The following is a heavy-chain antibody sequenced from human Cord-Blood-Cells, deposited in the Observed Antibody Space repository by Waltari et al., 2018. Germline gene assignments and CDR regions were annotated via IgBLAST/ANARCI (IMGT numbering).Heavy chain of an antibody. Sequence: QLQLQESGPGLVKPSETLSLTCTVSGGSISSSSYYCGWIRQPPGKGLEWSGSIYYSGSTYYNPSLTSRVTISVDTSKNQFSLKLSSVTAADTAVYYCARHVGWFLEWLLPYYFDYWGQGTLVTVSS. CDR2: IYYSGST. V-gene: IGHV4-39*01. CDR3: ARHVGWFLEWLLPYYFDY. D-gene: IGHD3-3*01. CDR1: GGSISSSSYY. J-gene: IGHJ4*02.